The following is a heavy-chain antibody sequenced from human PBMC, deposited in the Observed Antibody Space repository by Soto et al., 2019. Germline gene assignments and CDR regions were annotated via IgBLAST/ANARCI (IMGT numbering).Heavy chain of an antibody. Sequence: EVQLLESGGGLVQPGGSLRLSCAASGFTFSSYAMSWVRQAPGKGLEWVSAISGSGGSTYYADSVKGRFTISRDNSKNTLYLQMNSLRAEDTAVYYCAKDLQLGIAAAEYGDLAGYWGQGTLVTVSS. V-gene: IGHV3-23*01. D-gene: IGHD6-13*01. CDR2: ISGSGGST. CDR1: GFTFSSYA. CDR3: AKDLQLGIAAAEYGDLAGY. J-gene: IGHJ4*02.